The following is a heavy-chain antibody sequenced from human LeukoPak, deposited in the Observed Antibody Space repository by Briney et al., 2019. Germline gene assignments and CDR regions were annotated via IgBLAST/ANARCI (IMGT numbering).Heavy chain of an antibody. J-gene: IGHJ4*02. CDR3: AIHSSSWYDYFDY. CDR1: GFTFSSYW. V-gene: IGHV3-7*03. CDR2: IRQDGSEK. Sequence: GGSLRLSCAASGFTFSSYWMSWVRQAPGKGLEWVANIRQDGSEKYYVDSVKGRFTISRDNAKNSLYLQMNSLRAEDTAVYYCAIHSSSWYDYFDYWGQGTLVTVSS. D-gene: IGHD6-13*01.